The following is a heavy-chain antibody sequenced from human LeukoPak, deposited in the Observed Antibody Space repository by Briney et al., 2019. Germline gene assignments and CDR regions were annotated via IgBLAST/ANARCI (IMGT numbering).Heavy chain of an antibody. CDR3: AKDMRFDWTPYYFDY. D-gene: IGHD3-9*01. CDR2: IWYDGSNK. CDR1: EFTFSSYG. V-gene: IGHV3-33*06. Sequence: GGSLRLSCAASEFTFSSYGMHWVRQAPGKGLEWVAVIWYDGSNKYYADSVKGRFTISRDNSKNTLYLQMNSLRAEDTAVYYCAKDMRFDWTPYYFDYWGQGTLVTVSS. J-gene: IGHJ4*02.